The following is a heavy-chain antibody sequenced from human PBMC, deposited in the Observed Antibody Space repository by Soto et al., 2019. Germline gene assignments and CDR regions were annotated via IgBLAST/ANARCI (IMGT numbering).Heavy chain of an antibody. CDR1: GFSLSNARMG. Sequence: GSGPTLVNPTETLTLTCTVSGFSLSNARMGVSWIRQPPGKALEWLAHIFSNDEKSYSTSLKSRLTISKDTSKSQVVLTMTNMDPVDTATYYCARLTYSSSWSVRRVQPYNWFDPWGQGTLVTVSS. V-gene: IGHV2-26*01. CDR3: ARLTYSSSWSVRRVQPYNWFDP. J-gene: IGHJ5*02. CDR2: IFSNDEK. D-gene: IGHD6-13*01.